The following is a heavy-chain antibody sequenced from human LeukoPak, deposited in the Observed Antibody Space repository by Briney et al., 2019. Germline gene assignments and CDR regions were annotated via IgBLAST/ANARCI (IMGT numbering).Heavy chain of an antibody. D-gene: IGHD4-17*01. CDR1: GLTFGDYA. CDR3: AKDFSTVITIEGFYY. CDR2: ISWNSGSI. Sequence: GRSLRLSCAASGLTFGDYAMHGVRQAPGKGLEWVSGISWNSGSICYADSVKGRFTIPRDNAKNSLSLQLNRPRVWAQPLFYCAKDFSTVITIEGFYYSGQRTL. V-gene: IGHV3-9*01. J-gene: IGHJ4*02.